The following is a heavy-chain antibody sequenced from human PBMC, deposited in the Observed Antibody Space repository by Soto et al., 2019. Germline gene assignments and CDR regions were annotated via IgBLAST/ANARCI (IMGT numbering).Heavy chain of an antibody. J-gene: IGHJ4*02. V-gene: IGHV4-39*01. CDR2: FYYGGNM. CDR3: ARHMSIGYCSGGTCKAFDY. CDR1: GGSISGSTYY. Sequence: SETLSLTCTVSGGSISGSTYYWGWIRQPPGKGLEWIATFYYGGNMYYNPSLKSRITMSVDTSKNQFSLNLSSVTAADMAVYYCARHMSIGYCSGGTCKAFDYWGQGTLVTVSS. D-gene: IGHD2-15*01.